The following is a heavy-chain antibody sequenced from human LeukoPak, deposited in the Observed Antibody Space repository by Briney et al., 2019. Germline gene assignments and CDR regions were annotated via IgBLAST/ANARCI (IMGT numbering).Heavy chain of an antibody. CDR1: GFTFSTYA. J-gene: IGHJ4*02. CDR3: AKVSGYLYYFDY. Sequence: GSLRLSCVASGFTFSTYAMSWVRQAPGKGLEWVSTITSSGGGAYYADSVKGRFTISRDKSNNTLYLQMNSLRTEDTAQYYCAKVSGYLYYFDYWGQGTLVTVSS. D-gene: IGHD3-22*01. CDR2: ITSSGGGA. V-gene: IGHV3-23*01.